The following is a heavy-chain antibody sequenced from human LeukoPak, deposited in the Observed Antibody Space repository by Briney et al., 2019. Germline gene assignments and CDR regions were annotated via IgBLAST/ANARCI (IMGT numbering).Heavy chain of an antibody. Sequence: ATVTVSCKASGYTFTSNYIHWVRQAPGQGLEWMGMIYPRDGSTSYAQKFQGRVTVTRDTSTSTVHMELSGLRSEDTAVYYCARDQEGFDYWGQGTLVTVSS. J-gene: IGHJ4*02. V-gene: IGHV1-46*01. CDR2: IYPRDGST. CDR1: GYTFTSNY. CDR3: ARDQEGFDY.